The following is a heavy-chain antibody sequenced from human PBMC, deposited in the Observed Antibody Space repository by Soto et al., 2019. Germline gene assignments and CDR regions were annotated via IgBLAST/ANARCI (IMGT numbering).Heavy chain of an antibody. CDR1: GFTFSDYS. J-gene: IGHJ3*01. D-gene: IGHD3-22*01. CDR2: IKQDGGEE. Sequence: EVQLVQSGGGLVQPGGSLRLSCAASGFTFSDYSMSWVRQSPGKGLEGVANIKQDGGEEDYLDSVKGRLTISRDNAKNSLYLQMNSLRAEDTAVYYCARVYFESRGPTKYRAFDFWGQGTMVTVSS. V-gene: IGHV3-7*01. CDR3: ARVYFESRGPTKYRAFDF.